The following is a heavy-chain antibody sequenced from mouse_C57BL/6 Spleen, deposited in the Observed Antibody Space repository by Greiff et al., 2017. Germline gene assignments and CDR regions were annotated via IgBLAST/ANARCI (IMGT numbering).Heavy chain of an antibody. V-gene: IGHV1-69*01. Sequence: QVQLQQPGAELVMPGASVKLSCKASGYTFTSYWMHWVKPRPGQGLEWLGELDPSDSYTNYNQKFKGKSTLPVDKSSSTAYMRLSSLTSEDTAVYYCARGARYYSNPRREFDYWGQGTTLTVSS. J-gene: IGHJ2*01. D-gene: IGHD2-5*01. CDR2: LDPSDSYT. CDR3: ARGARYYSNPRREFDY. CDR1: GYTFTSYW.